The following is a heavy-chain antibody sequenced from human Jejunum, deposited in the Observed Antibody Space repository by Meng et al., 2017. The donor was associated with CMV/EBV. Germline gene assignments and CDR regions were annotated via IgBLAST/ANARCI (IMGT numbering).Heavy chain of an antibody. Sequence: SGFTFSSDNMNWVRQAPGKRLEWVSSISSRESFIYYADSGKGRFTISRDTAKNSLYLQMNSLRAEDTAIYYCARGSDFRYGIDVWGQGTTVTVSS. CDR3: ARGSDFRYGIDV. CDR2: ISSRESFI. D-gene: IGHD3-3*01. V-gene: IGHV3-21*01. J-gene: IGHJ6*02. CDR1: GFTFSSDN.